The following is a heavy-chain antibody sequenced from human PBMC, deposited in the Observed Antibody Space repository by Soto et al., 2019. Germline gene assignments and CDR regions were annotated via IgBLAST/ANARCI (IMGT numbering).Heavy chain of an antibody. CDR2: IYYSGST. Sequence: ASETLSLTCTVSGGSISSYYWSWIRQPPGKGLEWIGYIYYSGSTNYNPSLKSRVTISVDTSKNQFSLKLSSVTAADTAVYYCASSYCGGDCPDLFDYWGQGTLVTVS. D-gene: IGHD2-21*02. CDR1: GGSISSYY. V-gene: IGHV4-59*01. CDR3: ASSYCGGDCPDLFDY. J-gene: IGHJ4*02.